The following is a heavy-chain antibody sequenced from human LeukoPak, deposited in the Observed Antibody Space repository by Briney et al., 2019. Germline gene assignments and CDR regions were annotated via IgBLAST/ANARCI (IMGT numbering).Heavy chain of an antibody. CDR1: GFTFSSYG. V-gene: IGHV3-30*02. Sequence: GGSLRLSCEASGFTFSSYGIHWVRQAPGRGLEEVTCIWYDGSSKYEDSEKGRFTVFRDNSKNTAYLQMNSLRPEDTAVYYCARDEGSGWRRGAFDIWGQGTMVTVSS. CDR2: IWYDGSSK. D-gene: IGHD6-19*01. CDR3: ARDEGSGWRRGAFDI. J-gene: IGHJ3*02.